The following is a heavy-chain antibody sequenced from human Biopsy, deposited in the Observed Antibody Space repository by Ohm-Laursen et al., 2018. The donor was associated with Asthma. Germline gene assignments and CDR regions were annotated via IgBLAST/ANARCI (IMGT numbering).Heavy chain of an antibody. CDR3: ARAQSYGDIYYGLDV. D-gene: IGHD2-21*02. V-gene: IGHV4-30-4*02. CDR2: IFYSGST. CDR1: GGAIDSGAYY. Sequence: SDTLSLTCTVSGGAIDSGAYYWSWIRQLPGKGLEWIGFIFYSGSTFYNPSLRSRITISVDTSKRQFSLSLRSVTVADTAVYFCARAQSYGDIYYGLDVWGQGTTVTVSS. J-gene: IGHJ6*02.